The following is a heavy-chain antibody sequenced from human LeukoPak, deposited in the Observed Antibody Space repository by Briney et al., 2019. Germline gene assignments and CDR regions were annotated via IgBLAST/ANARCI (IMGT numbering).Heavy chain of an antibody. Sequence: GGSLRLSCAASGFTFSSYGMSWVRQAPGKGLEWVSAISGSGGSTYYADSVKGRFTISRDNSKNTLYLQMNSLRVEDTAVYYCAKRELLRGGGAFDIWGQGTMVTVSS. V-gene: IGHV3-23*01. J-gene: IGHJ3*02. CDR3: AKRELLRGGGAFDI. D-gene: IGHD1-26*01. CDR2: ISGSGGST. CDR1: GFTFSSYG.